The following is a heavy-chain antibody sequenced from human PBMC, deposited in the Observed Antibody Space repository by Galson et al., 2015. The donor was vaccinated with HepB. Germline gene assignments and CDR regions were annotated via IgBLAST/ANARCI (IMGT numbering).Heavy chain of an antibody. J-gene: IGHJ4*02. CDR3: ASCGYSGYGWGCDY. CDR2: IHGDGSST. V-gene: IGHV3-74*01. D-gene: IGHD5-12*01. CDR1: GFTFRNYW. Sequence: SLRLSCAASGFTFRNYWMHWVRQAPGKGLVWVSRIHGDGSSTNYADSVKGRFTISRDNAKNTLYLQMDSLSAEDTAVYFCASCGYSGYGWGCDYWGQGTLVTVSS.